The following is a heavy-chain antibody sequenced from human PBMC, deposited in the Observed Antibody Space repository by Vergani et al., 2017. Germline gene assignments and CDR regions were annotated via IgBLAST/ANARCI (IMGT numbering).Heavy chain of an antibody. CDR1: GFSFRNAW. Sequence: EVQLVESGGGIVKPGGSLRLSCVASGFSFRNAWMNWVRRTPGKGLEWVGRIKSTFDRGTTDYAAAVKGRFTISRDDSKNTLFLQMNGRKTEEICVYYCTTDPRDCGDGSCYWLRDLHYYGMDVWGQGTMVTVSS. CDR3: TTDPRDCGDGSCYWLRDLHYYGMDV. V-gene: IGHV3-15*07. D-gene: IGHD2-21*01. J-gene: IGHJ6*02. CDR2: IKSTFDRGTT.